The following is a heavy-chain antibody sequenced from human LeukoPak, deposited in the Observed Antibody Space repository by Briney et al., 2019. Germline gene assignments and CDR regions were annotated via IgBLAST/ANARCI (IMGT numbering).Heavy chain of an antibody. V-gene: IGHV4-34*01. CDR1: GGSFSGYY. CDR3: AMTISGSSIFDY. CDR2: INHSGST. Sequence: SETLSLTCAVYGGSFSGYYWSWIRQPPGKGLEWIGEINHSGSTNYNPSLKSRVTISVDTSKNQFSLKLSSVTAADTAVYYCAMTISGSSIFDYWGHGTLVTVSS. J-gene: IGHJ4*01. D-gene: IGHD1-26*01.